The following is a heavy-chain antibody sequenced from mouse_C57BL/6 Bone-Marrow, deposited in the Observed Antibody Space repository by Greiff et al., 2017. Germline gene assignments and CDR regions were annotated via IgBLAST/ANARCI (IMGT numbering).Heavy chain of an antibody. CDR3: ARTAVTTYFAY. V-gene: IGHV5-6*01. J-gene: IGHJ3*01. D-gene: IGHD2-3*01. CDR1: GFTFSSYG. Sequence: EVMLVESGGDLVKPGGSLKLSCAASGFTFSSYGMSWVRQTPDKRLEWVATISSGGSYTYYPDSVKGRFTISRDNAKNTLYLQMSSLKSEDTAMYYCARTAVTTYFAYWGQGTLVTVSA. CDR2: ISSGGSYT.